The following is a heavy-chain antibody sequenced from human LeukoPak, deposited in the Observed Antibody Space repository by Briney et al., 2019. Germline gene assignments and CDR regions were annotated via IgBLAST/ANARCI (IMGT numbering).Heavy chain of an antibody. J-gene: IGHJ4*02. Sequence: ASVKVSCKASGYTFTSYAMNWVRQAPGQGLEWMGWINTNTENPTYAQGFTGRFVFSLDTSVSTAYLQISSLKAEDTAVYYCATWGFGELSHPFDYWGQGTLVTVSS. V-gene: IGHV7-4-1*02. CDR2: INTNTENP. CDR1: GYTFTSYA. CDR3: ATWGFGELSHPFDY. D-gene: IGHD3-10*01.